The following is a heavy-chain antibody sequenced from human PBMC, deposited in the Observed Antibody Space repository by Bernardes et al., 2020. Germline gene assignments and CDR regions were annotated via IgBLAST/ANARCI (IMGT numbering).Heavy chain of an antibody. CDR3: ARGAVAGTYIPDY. Sequence: GGSLRLSCGASGFTFSTYGMHWVRQAPGKGLEWVAVIWYDGSTQYYADSVKGRFTISRDNSKSTLYLQMNSLRAEDTAVYYCARGAVAGTYIPDYWGQGTLVTVSS. CDR1: GFTFSTYG. J-gene: IGHJ4*02. V-gene: IGHV3-33*08. CDR2: IWYDGSTQ. D-gene: IGHD6-19*01.